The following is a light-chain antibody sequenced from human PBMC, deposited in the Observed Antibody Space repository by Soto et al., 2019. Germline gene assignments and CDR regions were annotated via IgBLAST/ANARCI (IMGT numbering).Light chain of an antibody. J-gene: IGKJ4*01. V-gene: IGKV1-5*01. Sequence: DIQMTQSPSSVSASVGDSVTITCRASQGVSDWVAWYQQKPGKAPKLLIYDASSLESGVPSRFSGSGSGTEFTLTISSLQPDDFATYYCQQYNSYPLTFGGGTKVDIK. CDR3: QQYNSYPLT. CDR2: DAS. CDR1: QGVSDW.